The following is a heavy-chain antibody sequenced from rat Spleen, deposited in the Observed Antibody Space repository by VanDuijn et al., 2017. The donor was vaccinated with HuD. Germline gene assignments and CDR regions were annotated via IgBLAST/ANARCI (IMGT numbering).Heavy chain of an antibody. Sequence: QVQLKESGPGLVQPSQTLSLTCTVSGFSLTSYGVSWVRQPPGKGLEWMGRIQNGGITDYNSALKSRLRISRDTSKSQVFLKMNSLQTDDTVIYFCVRADISAISTDGIWGQGVMVTVSS. V-gene: IGHV2S1*01. J-gene: IGHJ2*01. CDR3: VRADISAISTDGI. CDR1: GFSLTSYG. D-gene: IGHD1-2*01. CDR2: IQNGGIT.